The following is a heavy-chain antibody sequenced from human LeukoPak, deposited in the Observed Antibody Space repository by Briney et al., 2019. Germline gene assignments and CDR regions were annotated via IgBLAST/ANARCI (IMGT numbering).Heavy chain of an antibody. J-gene: IGHJ6*03. CDR2: ISPGDSDT. V-gene: IGHV5-51*01. D-gene: IGHD1-26*01. CDR3: ARHLDSGSYGGGFYYYYMDV. Sequence: GESLKISCKGSGYSFTSYWSGWVRQMPGKGLEWMGIISPGDSDTRYSPSFQGQVTISADKSISTAYLQWSSLKASDTAMYYCARHLDSGSYGGGFYYYYMDVWGKGTTVTVSS. CDR1: GYSFTSYW.